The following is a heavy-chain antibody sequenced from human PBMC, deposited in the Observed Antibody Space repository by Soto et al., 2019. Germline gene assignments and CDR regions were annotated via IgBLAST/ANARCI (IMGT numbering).Heavy chain of an antibody. CDR2: IYYTGST. D-gene: IGHD2-15*01. V-gene: IGHV4-59*12. CDR1: GGSISSYY. CDR3: ARFVPCSDGTWPLDY. Sequence: QVQLQESGPGLVKPSETLSLICTVSGGSISSYYWSWIRQPPGKGLEWIGYIYYTGSTNYNPSLKSRVTISVDTSKNQFSLKLTSVTAADTAVYYCARFVPCSDGTWPLDYWGQGTLVTVSS. J-gene: IGHJ4*02.